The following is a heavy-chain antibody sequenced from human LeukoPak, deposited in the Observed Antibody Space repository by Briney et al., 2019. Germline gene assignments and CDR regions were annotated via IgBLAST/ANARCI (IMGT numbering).Heavy chain of an antibody. CDR2: INGDGETT. CDR1: GFTFGDYW. V-gene: IGHV3-74*01. J-gene: IGHJ4*02. Sequence: PGTSLRLSCVASGFTFGDYWMHWVRQTPGKGLVWVSRINGDGETTDYADSVKGRFAISRDSDTLYLQMSGLSVEDTAVYYCARSRYSSSSGGIDDWGQGTMVTVAS. D-gene: IGHD6-6*01. CDR3: ARSRYSSSSGGIDD.